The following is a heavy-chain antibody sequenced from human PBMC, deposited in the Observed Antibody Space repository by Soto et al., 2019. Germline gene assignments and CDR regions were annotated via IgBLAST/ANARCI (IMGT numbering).Heavy chain of an antibody. J-gene: IGHJ4*02. V-gene: IGHV1-18*01. CDR1: GYTFSRYG. CDR3: ARDANYEPDY. D-gene: IGHD3-3*01. CDR2: IRVSEGLI. Sequence: QVYLVQAGGEVKKPGASVKVACKTSGYTFSRYGIRGVRQAPGQGLEWAGWIRVSEGLIKYGESMEGRVSVTIDSYTSTAYMELRSLRPDDPAVYYGARDANYEPDYWGQGTLVTGS.